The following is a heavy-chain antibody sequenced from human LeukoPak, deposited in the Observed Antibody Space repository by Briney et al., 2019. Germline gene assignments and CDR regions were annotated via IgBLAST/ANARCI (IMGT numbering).Heavy chain of an antibody. CDR1: GYTFSTHW. Sequence: ASVKVSCKTSGYTFSTHWMHWVRQAPGQGLEWMGIINPSGGFTSYAQKFQGRVTVTRDMSTNTVYMKLSDLRSEDTAVYYCARDQSGEWDLLSGWWFDPWGQGTLVTVSS. CDR3: ARDQSGEWDLLSGWWFDP. CDR2: INPSGGFT. D-gene: IGHD1-26*01. J-gene: IGHJ5*02. V-gene: IGHV1-46*01.